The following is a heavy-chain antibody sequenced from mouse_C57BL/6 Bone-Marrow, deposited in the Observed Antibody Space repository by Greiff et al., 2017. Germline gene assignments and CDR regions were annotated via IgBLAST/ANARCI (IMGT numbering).Heavy chain of an antibody. CDR3: ARVIRGYCDV. J-gene: IGHJ1*03. D-gene: IGHD2-4*01. CDR2: INPGSGGT. Sequence: QVQLQQSGAELVRPGTSVKVSCKASGYAFTNYLIEWVKQRPGQGLEWIGVINPGSGGTNYNEKFKGKATLTADKSSSTAYMQLSSLTSEDSAVYFCARVIRGYCDVWGTGTTVTVSS. CDR1: GYAFTNYL. V-gene: IGHV1-54*01.